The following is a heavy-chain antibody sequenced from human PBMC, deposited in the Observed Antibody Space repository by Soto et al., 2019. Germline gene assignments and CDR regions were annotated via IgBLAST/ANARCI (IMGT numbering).Heavy chain of an antibody. CDR2: INPNSGGT. CDR3: ARDSFGVVVAATLDYYGMDV. CDR1: GYTFTGYY. V-gene: IGHV1-2*02. Sequence: ASVKVSCKASGYTFTGYYMHWVRQAPGQGLEWMGWINPNSGGTNYAQKFQGRFTISRDNSKNTLYLQMNSLRAEDTAVYYCARDSFGVVVAATLDYYGMDVWGQGTTVTVSS. D-gene: IGHD2-15*01. J-gene: IGHJ6*02.